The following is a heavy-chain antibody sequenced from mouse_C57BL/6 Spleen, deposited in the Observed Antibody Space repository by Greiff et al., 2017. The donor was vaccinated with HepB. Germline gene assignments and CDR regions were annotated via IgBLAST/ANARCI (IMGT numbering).Heavy chain of an antibody. CDR3: AIEGVTGSSYEGSAY. Sequence: VQLQQPGAELVKPGASVKVSCKASGYTFTSYWMHWVKQRPGQGLEWIGRIHPSDSDTNYNQKFKGKATLTVDKSSSTAYMQLSSLTSEDSAVYYCAIEGVTGSSYEGSAYWGQGTLVTVSA. CDR2: IHPSDSDT. D-gene: IGHD1-1*01. CDR1: GYTFTSYW. V-gene: IGHV1-74*01. J-gene: IGHJ3*01.